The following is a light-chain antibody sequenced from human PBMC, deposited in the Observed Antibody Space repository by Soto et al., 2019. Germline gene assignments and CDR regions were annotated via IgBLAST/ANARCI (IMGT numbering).Light chain of an antibody. V-gene: IGKV3-20*01. CDR1: QTVSSSY. J-gene: IGKJ1*01. CDR3: QQSGT. CDR2: AAS. Sequence: EIVLTQSPGTLSLSPGERATLSCRASQTVSSSYLAWYQHKPGQAPRLLIYAASKRALCIPDKFSGSGSGTDFTLTISRLEPEDVAVYHCQQSGTFGQGTKVEI.